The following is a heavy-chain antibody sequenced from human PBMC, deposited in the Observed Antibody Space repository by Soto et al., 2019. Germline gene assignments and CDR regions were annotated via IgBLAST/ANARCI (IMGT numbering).Heavy chain of an antibody. D-gene: IGHD1-1*01. V-gene: IGHV1-2*02. CDR3: ARRHGARSTVFRSASPLDY. CDR1: GYAFSAYY. CDR2: VNPHTGDT. J-gene: IGHJ4*02. Sequence: QVPLVQSGAEVKKPGASVKVACQASGYAFSAYYIHWVRLAPGQGLQWMGWVNPHTGDTNYTQTFQGRVTLTTDTSTNTASMDLTGLTSADTAVYYCARRHGARSTVFRSASPLDYWGQGTLVVVSS.